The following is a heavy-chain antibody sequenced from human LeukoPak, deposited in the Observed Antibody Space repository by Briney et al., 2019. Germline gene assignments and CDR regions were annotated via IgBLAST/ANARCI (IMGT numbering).Heavy chain of an antibody. Sequence: SETLSLTCTVSGGSISSSSYYWGWIRPPPGKGLEWVGSIYYSGSTYYNPSLTSRVTISIDTSKNQFSLKLSSVTAADTAVYHCAGYCSSGSCSYWGQGTLVTVSS. CDR3: AGYCSSGSCSY. D-gene: IGHD2-15*01. J-gene: IGHJ4*02. CDR2: IYYSGST. CDR1: GGSISSSSYY. V-gene: IGHV4-39*01.